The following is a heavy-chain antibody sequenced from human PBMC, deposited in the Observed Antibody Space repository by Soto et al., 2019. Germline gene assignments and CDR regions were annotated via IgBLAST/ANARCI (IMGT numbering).Heavy chain of an antibody. CDR3: ARETDGDPDDAFDI. CDR2: IYYSGST. Sequence: SETLSLTCTVSGGSISSGGYYWSWIRQHPGKGLEWIGYIYYSGSTYYNPSLKSRATISVDTSKNQFSLKLSSVTAADTAVYYCARETDGDPDDAFDIWGQGTMVTVSS. V-gene: IGHV4-31*03. CDR1: GGSISSGGYY. D-gene: IGHD4-17*01. J-gene: IGHJ3*02.